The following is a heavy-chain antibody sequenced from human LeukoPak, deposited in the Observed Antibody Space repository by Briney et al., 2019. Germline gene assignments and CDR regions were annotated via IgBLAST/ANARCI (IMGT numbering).Heavy chain of an antibody. CDR2: IIPIFGTA. CDR3: ARELTYSGSYHFDY. D-gene: IGHD1-26*01. J-gene: IGHJ4*02. CDR1: GYTFTTYG. Sequence: SVKVSCKASGYTFTTYGISWVRQAPGQGLEWMGGIIPIFGTANYAQKFQGRVTITADESTSTAYMELSSLRSEDTAVYYCARELTYSGSYHFDYWGQGTLVTVSS. V-gene: IGHV1-69*13.